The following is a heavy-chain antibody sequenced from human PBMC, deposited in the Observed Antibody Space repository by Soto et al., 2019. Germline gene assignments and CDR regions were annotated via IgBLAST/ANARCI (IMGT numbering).Heavy chain of an antibody. CDR1: GYTFTGYY. D-gene: IGHD3-10*01. J-gene: IGHJ6*02. V-gene: IGHV1-2*04. Sequence: ASVKVSCKASGYTFTGYYMHWVRQAPGQGLEWMGWINPNSGGTNYAQKFQGWVTMTRDTSISTAYMELSRLRSDDTAVYYCARRLMGGEVITHGMDVWGQGTTVTVSS. CDR2: INPNSGGT. CDR3: ARRLMGGEVITHGMDV.